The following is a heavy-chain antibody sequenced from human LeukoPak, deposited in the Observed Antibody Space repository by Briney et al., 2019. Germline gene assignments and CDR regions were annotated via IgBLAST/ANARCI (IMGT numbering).Heavy chain of an antibody. CDR2: ISSSGDST. J-gene: IGHJ4*02. D-gene: IGHD3-10*01. V-gene: IGHV3-64*01. CDR1: GXTFSNYF. CDR3: ARAPRYYGSGLYYFDY. Sequence: PGGSLRLSCAASGXTFSNYFMHWVRQAPGKGQEYVSAISSSGDSTYYANSAKGRFTVSRDNSKNTLYLQMGSLSAEDMAVYYCARAPRYYGSGLYYFDYWGQGALVTVSS.